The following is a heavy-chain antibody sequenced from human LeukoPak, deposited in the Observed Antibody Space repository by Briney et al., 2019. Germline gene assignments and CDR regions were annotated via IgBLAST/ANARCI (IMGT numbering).Heavy chain of an antibody. J-gene: IGHJ4*02. CDR3: ARADEQQLANDY. D-gene: IGHD6-13*01. Sequence: SETLSLTCAVYGGSFSGYYWSWIRQPPGKGLEWIGYIYYSGSTNYNPSLKSRVTISVDTSKNQFSLKLSSVTAADTAVYYCARADEQQLANDYWGQGTLVTVSS. V-gene: IGHV4-59*01. CDR1: GGSFSGYY. CDR2: IYYSGST.